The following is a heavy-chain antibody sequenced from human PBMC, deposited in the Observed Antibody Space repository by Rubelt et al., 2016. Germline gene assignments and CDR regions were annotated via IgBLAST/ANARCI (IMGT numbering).Heavy chain of an antibody. CDR3: ARDPLPVRGVIMTPTH. J-gene: IGHJ4*02. CDR1: GYTFTSYG. V-gene: IGHV1-18*01. Sequence: QVQLVQSGAEVKKPGASVKVSCKASGYTFTSYGISWVRQAPGQGLEWMGWISAYNGNTNYAQKLQGRVTMNTDTSTSTAYMELRSLRSDDPDVYYCARDPLPVRGVIMTPTHWGQGTLVTVSS. D-gene: IGHD3-10*01. CDR2: ISAYNGNT.